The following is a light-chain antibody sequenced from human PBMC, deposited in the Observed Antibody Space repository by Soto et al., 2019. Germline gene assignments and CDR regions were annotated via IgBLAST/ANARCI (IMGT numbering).Light chain of an antibody. V-gene: IGLV8-61*01. Sequence: QTVVTQEPSLSVSPGGTVTLTCGLTSGSVSTSSHCNWYQQTPGQPPRTLIYSTNSRSSGVPDRFSGSILGNRAALTITGAQADDESDYYCLLYLGGGIWVFGGGTKLTVL. CDR1: SGSVSTSSH. CDR2: STN. CDR3: LLYLGGGIWV. J-gene: IGLJ3*02.